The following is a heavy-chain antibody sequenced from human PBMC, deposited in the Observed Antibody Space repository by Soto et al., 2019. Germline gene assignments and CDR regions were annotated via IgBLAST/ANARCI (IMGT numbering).Heavy chain of an antibody. J-gene: IGHJ4*02. V-gene: IGHV1-24*01. D-gene: IGHD2-2*01. Sequence: ASVKVSCKVSGYTLTELSMHWVRQAPGKGLEWMGGFDPEDGETIYAQKFQGRVTMTEDTSTDTAYMELSSLRSEDTAVYYCATTPIVVVPAAAYFDYWGQGTLVTSPQ. CDR2: FDPEDGET. CDR3: ATTPIVVVPAAAYFDY. CDR1: GYTLTELS.